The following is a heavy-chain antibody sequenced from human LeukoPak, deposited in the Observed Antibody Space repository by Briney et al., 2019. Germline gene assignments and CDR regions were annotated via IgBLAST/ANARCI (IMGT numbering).Heavy chain of an antibody. J-gene: IGHJ3*01. D-gene: IGHD2-8*01. CDR3: ARDRYCMF. CDR2: ISGSGDST. CDR1: GFTFSSYA. V-gene: IGHV3-23*01. Sequence: PAGGSLRLSCAASGFTFSSYAINWVRQAPGKGLEWVSAISGSGDSTYYADSVKGRFTISRDNAKNSLYLQMNSLRAEDTAVYYCARDRYCMFWGQGTMVTVSS.